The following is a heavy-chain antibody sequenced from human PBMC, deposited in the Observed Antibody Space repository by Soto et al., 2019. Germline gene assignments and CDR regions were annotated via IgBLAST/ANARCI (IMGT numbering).Heavy chain of an antibody. CDR2: INDIATTT. V-gene: IGHV3-23*04. J-gene: IGHJ4*02. CDR3: AKQAGLLTSNSYFDS. Sequence: EVQLVGSGGGLVQPGGSLRLSCAASGFTFNCCAMSWVRLAPGKGLEWVANINDIATTTNYADSVKGRFTISRDQSKNTLYLLMNNLRAEDTAVYFCAKQAGLLTSNSYFDSWAQGTQVTVSS. CDR1: GFTFNCCA. D-gene: IGHD3-10*01.